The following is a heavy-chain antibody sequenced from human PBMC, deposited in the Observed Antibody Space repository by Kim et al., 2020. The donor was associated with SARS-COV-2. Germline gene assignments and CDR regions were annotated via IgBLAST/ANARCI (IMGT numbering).Heavy chain of an antibody. Sequence: SVKVSCKASGGTFSSYAISWVRQAPGQGLEWMGGIIPIFGTANYAQKFQGRVTITADESTSTAYMELSSLRSEDTAVYYCASPEVGEGGAAESQGHYSYGMDVWGQGHTVTVSS. CDR2: IIPIFGTA. CDR1: GGTFSSYA. CDR3: ASPEVGEGGAAESQGHYSYGMDV. D-gene: IGHD1-26*01. V-gene: IGHV1-69*13. J-gene: IGHJ6*02.